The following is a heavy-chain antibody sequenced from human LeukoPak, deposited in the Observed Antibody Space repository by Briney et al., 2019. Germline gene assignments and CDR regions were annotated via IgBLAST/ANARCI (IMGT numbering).Heavy chain of an antibody. J-gene: IGHJ4*02. Sequence: PGRSLRLSCAASGFTFDGYAMHWVRQAPGKGLEWVSGISWNSGSIGYADSVKGRFTISRDNAKNSLYLQMNSLRAEDTALYYCAKDLAAAVTGGFDYWGQGTLVTVSS. CDR3: AKDLAAAVTGGFDY. CDR2: ISWNSGSI. D-gene: IGHD6-13*01. CDR1: GFTFDGYA. V-gene: IGHV3-9*01.